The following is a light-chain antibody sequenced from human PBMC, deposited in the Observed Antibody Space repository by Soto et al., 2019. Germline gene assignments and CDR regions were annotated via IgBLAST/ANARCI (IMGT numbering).Light chain of an antibody. J-gene: IGKJ3*01. CDR2: GAS. Sequence: EIVMTQSPATLSVSPGERATLSCRASQSISGNLAWYQQKNGQTPRLLIYGASTRAAGIPARFSGSGSGTDFTLTISSLQSEDFAVYYCQQYNNWPPFSFGPGTKVDIK. CDR3: QQYNNWPPFS. CDR1: QSISGN. V-gene: IGKV3-15*01.